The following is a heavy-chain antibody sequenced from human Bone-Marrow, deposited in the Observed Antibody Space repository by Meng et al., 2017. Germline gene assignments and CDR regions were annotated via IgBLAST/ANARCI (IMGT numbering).Heavy chain of an antibody. CDR1: GFTFDDYA. J-gene: IGHJ6*02. CDR2: ISSSGSTI. Sequence: GESLKISCAASGFTFDDYAMHWVRQAPGKGLEWVSYISSSGSTIYYADSVKGRFTISRDNAKNSLYLQMNSLRAEDTAVYYCARDSRQQLVFYYYYGMDVWGQGTTVTVSS. CDR3: ARDSRQQLVFYYYYGMDV. D-gene: IGHD6-13*01. V-gene: IGHV3-48*03.